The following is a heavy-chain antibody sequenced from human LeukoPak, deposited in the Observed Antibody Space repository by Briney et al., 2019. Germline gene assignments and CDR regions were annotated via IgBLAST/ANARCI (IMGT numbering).Heavy chain of an antibody. V-gene: IGHV3-7*01. Sequence: GGSLRLSCAASGFTFSSYWMSWVRQAPGKGLEWVANIKQDGSEKYYVDSVKGRFTISRDNAKNSLYLQMNSLRAEDTAVYYCARDSSPYPDAFDIWGQGTMVTVSS. CDR1: GFTFSSYW. CDR3: ARDSSPYPDAFDI. D-gene: IGHD6-6*01. CDR2: IKQDGSEK. J-gene: IGHJ3*02.